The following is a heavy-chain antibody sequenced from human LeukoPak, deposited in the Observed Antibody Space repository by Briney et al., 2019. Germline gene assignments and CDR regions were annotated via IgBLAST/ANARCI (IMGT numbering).Heavy chain of an antibody. CDR3: ARDRYFSDY. CDR1: GFSFSDYY. Sequence: GGSLRLSCAASGFSFSDYYMSWIRQAPGKGLEWVSYISSSSSYTNYADSVKGRFTISRDNAKNSLYLQMNSLRAEDTAVYYCARDRYFSDYWGQGTLVTVSS. V-gene: IGHV3-11*06. J-gene: IGHJ4*02. CDR2: ISSSSSYT. D-gene: IGHD1-14*01.